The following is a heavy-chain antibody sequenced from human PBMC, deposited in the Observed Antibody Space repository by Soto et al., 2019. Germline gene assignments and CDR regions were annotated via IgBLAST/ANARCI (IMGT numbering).Heavy chain of an antibody. CDR2: ISYDGSNK. CDR3: ARDRVHRGYSYGYVDY. D-gene: IGHD5-18*01. CDR1: GFTFSSYA. J-gene: IGHJ4*02. V-gene: IGHV3-30-3*01. Sequence: QVQLVESGGGVVQPGRSLRLSCAASGFTFSSYAMHWVRQAPGKGLEWVAVISYDGSNKYYADSVKGRFTISRDNSKNTLYLQMNSLRAEDTAVYYCARDRVHRGYSYGYVDYWGQGTLVTVSS.